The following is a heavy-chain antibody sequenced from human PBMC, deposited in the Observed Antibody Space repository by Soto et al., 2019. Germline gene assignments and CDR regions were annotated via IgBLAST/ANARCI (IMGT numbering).Heavy chain of an antibody. CDR3: AKDAFDI. CDR1: GGSISSY. V-gene: IGHV4-4*08. J-gene: IGHJ3*02. CDR2: IYNAGTT. Sequence: SSETLSLTCTVSGGSISSYWSWIRQPPGKGLEWIGYIYNAGTTKYNPSLNSRVTISVDTSKNQVSLKLTSVSAADTAVYYCAKDAFDIWGQGTMVTVSS.